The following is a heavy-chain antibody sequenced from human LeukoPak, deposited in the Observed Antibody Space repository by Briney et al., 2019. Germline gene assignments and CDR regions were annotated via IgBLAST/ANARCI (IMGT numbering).Heavy chain of an antibody. CDR1: GGSISSGGYY. D-gene: IGHD2-2*01. CDR3: ARNPMVVVSGLVRYYYYMDV. J-gene: IGHJ6*03. Sequence: KPSETLSLTCTVSGGSISSGGYYWSWIRQPPGKGLEWIGYIYHSGSTYYNPSLKSRVTISVDRSKNQFSLKLSSVTAADTAVYYCARNPMVVVSGLVRYYYYMDVWGKGTTVTVSS. CDR2: IYHSGST. V-gene: IGHV4-30-2*01.